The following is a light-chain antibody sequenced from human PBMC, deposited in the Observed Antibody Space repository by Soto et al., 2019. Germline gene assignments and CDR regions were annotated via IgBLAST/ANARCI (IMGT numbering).Light chain of an antibody. CDR1: QSVSSN. CDR3: QQYHNWWT. V-gene: IGKV3-15*01. CDR2: GAS. J-gene: IGKJ1*01. Sequence: EIVLTQSPVTLSFSPGERATLSCRASQSVSSNLVWYQQKPSQAPRLLIYGASTRVTGIPARFSGSGSGTEFTLTISSLQSEDFAVYYCQQYHNWWTFGQGTKVDI.